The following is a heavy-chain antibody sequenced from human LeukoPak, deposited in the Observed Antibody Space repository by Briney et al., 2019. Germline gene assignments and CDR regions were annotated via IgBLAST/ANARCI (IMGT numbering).Heavy chain of an antibody. J-gene: IGHJ5*01. CDR1: GGSFNDHY. V-gene: IGHV4-34*01. CDR2: INHSGST. Sequence: SSETLSLTRAVYGGSFNDHYWTWIRQSPGKGVEWIGEINHSGSTNYNPSLKSRVTISTDASKNQFSLKLNSVTAADMAVYFCARAPPPGATAYGVVDSWGRGTLVTVSS. D-gene: IGHD3-10*01. CDR3: ARAPPPGATAYGVVDS.